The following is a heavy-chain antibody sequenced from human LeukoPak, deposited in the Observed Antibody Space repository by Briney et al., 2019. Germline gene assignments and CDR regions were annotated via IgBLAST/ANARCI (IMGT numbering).Heavy chain of an antibody. V-gene: IGHV4-34*01. CDR1: GGSFTGYY. Sequence: SETLSLTCAIYGGSFTGYYWSWIRQPPGKGLEWIAEINHSGATNYNPSLKSRVTISVDKYKDQLSLKLSSVTAADTAVYYCARSIMTTVTTFGYWGQGTLVTVSS. J-gene: IGHJ4*02. D-gene: IGHD4-17*01. CDR3: ARSIMTTVTTFGY. CDR2: INHSGAT.